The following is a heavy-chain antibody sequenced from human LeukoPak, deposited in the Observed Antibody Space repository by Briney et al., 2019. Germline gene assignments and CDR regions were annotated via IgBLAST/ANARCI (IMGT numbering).Heavy chain of an antibody. J-gene: IGHJ4*02. D-gene: IGHD3-10*01. CDR3: AQYGSGSRQSYYFDY. CDR1: GFSLSTRGVG. V-gene: IGHV2-5*01. Sequence: SGPTLVKPPQTLTLPCTFSGFSLSTRGVGVGWIRQPPGKALEGLALIFWYDDHRYTPSLKSRLTITKDTSKNQVVLTMTHMDPVDTATYYCAQYGSGSRQSYYFDYWGQGTLVTVSS. CDR2: IFWYDDH.